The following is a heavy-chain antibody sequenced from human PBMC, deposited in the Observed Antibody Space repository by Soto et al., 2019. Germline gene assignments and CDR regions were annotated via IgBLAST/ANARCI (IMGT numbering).Heavy chain of an antibody. J-gene: IGHJ4*02. V-gene: IGHV4-4*02. D-gene: IGHD6-13*01. Sequence: QVQLQESGPGLVKPSGTLSLTCAVSGGSISSSNWWSWVRQPPGKGLEWIGEIYHSGSTNYNPSLRSRVTISVDKSKNQVSPKLSSVTAADTAVYYCASLRAAAGTFDYWGQGTLVTVSS. CDR2: IYHSGST. CDR3: ASLRAAAGTFDY. CDR1: GGSISSSNW.